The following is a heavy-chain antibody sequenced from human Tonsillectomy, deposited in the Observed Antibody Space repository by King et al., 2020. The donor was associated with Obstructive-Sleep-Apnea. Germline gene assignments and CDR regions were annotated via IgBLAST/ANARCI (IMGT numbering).Heavy chain of an antibody. J-gene: IGHJ4*02. CDR1: GFTFDDYA. CDR2: ITWNSGGI. D-gene: IGHD1-1*01. CDR3: AKGPGRLLGTCAN. V-gene: IGHV3-9*01. Sequence: QLVQSGGGLVQPGRSLRLSCAASGFTFDDYAMHWVRQAPGKGLEWVSGITWNSGGIDYATSVKGRFTISRDNAKNSLSLQMNSLRAEDTALYYCAKGPGRLLGTCANWGQGTLVTVSS.